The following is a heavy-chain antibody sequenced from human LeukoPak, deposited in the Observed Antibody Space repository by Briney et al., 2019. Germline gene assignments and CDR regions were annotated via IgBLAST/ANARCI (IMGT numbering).Heavy chain of an antibody. CDR1: GFTFSSYA. Sequence: GGSLRLSCAASGFTFSSYAMNWVRQAPGKGLEWVSGISGSGGTTYYADSVRGRFTISRDNSKNTLYLQMNSLRAEDSALHYCAKGSSGWSSDFWGQGTPVTVSS. D-gene: IGHD6-13*01. CDR2: ISGSGGTT. V-gene: IGHV3-23*01. CDR3: AKGSSGWSSDF. J-gene: IGHJ4*02.